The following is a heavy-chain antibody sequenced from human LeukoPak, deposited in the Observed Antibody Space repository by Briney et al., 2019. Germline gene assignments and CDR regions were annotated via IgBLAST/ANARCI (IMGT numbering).Heavy chain of an antibody. D-gene: IGHD3-9*01. CDR1: GFTFSSYA. CDR3: ARASSKQLAGYLPDGFDI. Sequence: GGSLRLSCAASGFTFSSYAMHWVRQAPGKGLEWVSSISSSGTYVYYADSVKGRFTISRDNAKNSLSLQMNSLKADDAAVYYCARASSKQLAGYLPDGFDIWGQGTMVTVSS. J-gene: IGHJ3*02. CDR2: ISSSGTYV. V-gene: IGHV3-21*01.